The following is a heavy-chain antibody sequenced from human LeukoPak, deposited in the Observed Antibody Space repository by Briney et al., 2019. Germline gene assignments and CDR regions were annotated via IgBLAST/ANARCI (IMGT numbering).Heavy chain of an antibody. CDR1: RFTFSNYW. CDR3: ARGSPYFYGTDLDY. Sequence: GGSLRLSCAASRFTFSNYWMSWVRQAPGKGLEWVANIEKDGSDKYYVDSVKGRFTISRDNAEKSLYLQMNSLRVEDTAVYYCARGSPYFYGTDLDYWGQGTLVTVSS. D-gene: IGHD3-10*01. V-gene: IGHV3-7*01. J-gene: IGHJ4*02. CDR2: IEKDGSDK.